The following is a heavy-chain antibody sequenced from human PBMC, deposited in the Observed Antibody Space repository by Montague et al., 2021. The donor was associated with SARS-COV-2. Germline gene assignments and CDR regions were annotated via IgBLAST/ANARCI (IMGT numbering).Heavy chain of an antibody. CDR3: ARETMTADAFDI. V-gene: IGHV4-59*01. D-gene: IGHD1-14*01. J-gene: IGHJ3*02. Sequence: NPSLKSRATILRDTSKNQFSLKVRSVTAADTAVYYCARETMTADAFDIGGQGTMVTVCS.